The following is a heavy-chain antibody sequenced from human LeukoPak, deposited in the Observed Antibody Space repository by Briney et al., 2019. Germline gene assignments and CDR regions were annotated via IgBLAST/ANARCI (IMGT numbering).Heavy chain of an antibody. CDR1: GFTFSSYA. V-gene: IGHV3-23*01. CDR2: ITGTGGST. D-gene: IGHD4-17*01. CDR3: ARAAPDYGDYIDY. J-gene: IGHJ4*02. Sequence: PGGSLRLSCAASGFTFSSYAMTWVRQAPGQGLEWVSAITGTGGSTYYADSVKGRFTISRDNSKNTLYLQMNSLRAEDTAVYYCARAAPDYGDYIDYWGQGTLVTVSS.